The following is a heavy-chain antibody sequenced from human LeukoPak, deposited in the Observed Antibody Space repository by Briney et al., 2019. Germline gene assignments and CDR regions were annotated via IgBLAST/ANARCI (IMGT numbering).Heavy chain of an antibody. CDR2: ISAYNGNT. J-gene: IGHJ3*02. CDR3: ARAEGIGVAWLSAGAFDI. D-gene: IGHD6-19*01. CDR1: GYTFTSYG. V-gene: IGHV1-18*01. Sequence: GASVKVSCKASGYTFTSYGISWVRQAPGQGLEWMGWISAYNGNTNYAQKFQGRVTMTRDTSISTAYMELSRLRSDDTAVYYCARAEGIGVAWLSAGAFDIWGQGTMVTVSS.